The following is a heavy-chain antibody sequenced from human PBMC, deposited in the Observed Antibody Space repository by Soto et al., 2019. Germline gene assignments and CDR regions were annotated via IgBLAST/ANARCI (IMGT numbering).Heavy chain of an antibody. J-gene: IGHJ4*02. Sequence: GGSLRLSCAASGFTFSSYGMHWVRQAPGKGLEWVAVISYDGSNKYYADSVKGRFTISRDNSKNTLYLQMNSLRAEDTAVYYCAKEFTDPYSGYENSIDYWGQGTLVTVSS. V-gene: IGHV3-30*18. CDR3: AKEFTDPYSGYENSIDY. CDR1: GFTFSSYG. D-gene: IGHD5-12*01. CDR2: ISYDGSNK.